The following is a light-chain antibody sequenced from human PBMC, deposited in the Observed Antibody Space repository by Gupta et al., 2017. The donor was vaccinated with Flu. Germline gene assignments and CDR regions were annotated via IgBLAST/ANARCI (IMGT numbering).Light chain of an antibody. CDR1: SSDVGSYDL. J-gene: IGLJ3*02. V-gene: IGLV2-23*01. Sequence: SALTQPASVSGSPGQSITISCSGTSSDVGSYDLVSWYQHHPGKAPTLVIYEGSKRPAGVSGRLSGSKSGNTASLTVSGLQAEDDADYFCCSYGTSNNWVFGGGTKLTVL. CDR2: EGS. CDR3: CSYGTSNNWV.